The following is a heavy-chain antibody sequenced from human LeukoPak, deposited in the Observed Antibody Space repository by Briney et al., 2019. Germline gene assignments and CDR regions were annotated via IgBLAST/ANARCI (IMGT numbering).Heavy chain of an antibody. CDR3: AREFSD. CDR2: IYNSGST. D-gene: IGHD6-19*01. V-gene: IGHV4-59*01. J-gene: IGHJ4*02. CDR1: GGSSSAYY. Sequence: SETLSLTCTVSGGSSSAYYTWIGQPPGKGLEWIGLIYNSGSTNYNPSLKSRVSISADTSKNQFSLKLTSVTAADTAVYYCAREFSDWGQGTLVTVSS.